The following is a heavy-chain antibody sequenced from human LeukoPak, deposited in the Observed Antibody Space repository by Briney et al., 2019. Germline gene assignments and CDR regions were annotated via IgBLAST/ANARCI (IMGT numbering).Heavy chain of an antibody. V-gene: IGHV3-66*01. CDR3: AKLLWFGDLGGGPFDI. J-gene: IGHJ3*02. CDR1: GLTVSSNY. D-gene: IGHD3-10*01. Sequence: PGGSLRLSCAASGLTVSSNYMSWVRQAPGKGLEWVSVIYSGGSTYYADSVKGRFTISRDNSKNTLYQQMNSLRAEDTAIYYCAKLLWFGDLGGGPFDIWGQGTMVTVSS. CDR2: IYSGGST.